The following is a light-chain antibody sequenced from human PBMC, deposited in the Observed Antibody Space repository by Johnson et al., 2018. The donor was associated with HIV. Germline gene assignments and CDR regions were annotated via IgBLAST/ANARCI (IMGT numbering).Light chain of an antibody. J-gene: IGLJ1*01. CDR3: GTGDSSLSAYF. V-gene: IGLV1-51*01. Sequence: QSVLTQPPSVSAASGQKVTISCSGSSSNIGNNYVSWYQQPPGTAPRIVTYDNNKRPSGIPDRFSGSKYDTSGTLGINGLQTGDETDYYCGTGDSSLSAYFFGTGTKVTVL. CDR1: SSNIGNNY. CDR2: DNN.